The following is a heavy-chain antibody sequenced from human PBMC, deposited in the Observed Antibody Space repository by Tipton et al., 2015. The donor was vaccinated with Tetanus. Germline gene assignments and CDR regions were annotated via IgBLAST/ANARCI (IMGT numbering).Heavy chain of an antibody. CDR1: GYMLSSHW. V-gene: IGHV5-51*01. CDR2: IYPGDSYG. CDR3: ARPLTSVAFGGFAFDV. Sequence: VQLVQSGAEVKQPGESLKISCKGSGYMLSSHWIGWVRQVPGKGLEWLGTIYPGDSYGTYSPSFEGQVTISVDRSIDTAYLQRSSLKASDTAIYYCARPLTSVAFGGFAFDVWGQGTLVTVSS. J-gene: IGHJ3*01. D-gene: IGHD3-16*01.